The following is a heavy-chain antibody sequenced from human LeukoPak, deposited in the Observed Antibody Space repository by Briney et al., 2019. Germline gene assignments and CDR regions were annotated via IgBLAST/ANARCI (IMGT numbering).Heavy chain of an antibody. J-gene: IGHJ5*02. CDR1: GGTFSSYA. D-gene: IGHD3-22*01. CDR2: IIPIFGTA. CDR3: ARVQYYYDSSGYYLNWFDP. V-gene: IGHV1-69*05. Sequence: GASVKVSCKASGGTFSSYAISWVRQAPGQGLEWMGGIIPIFGTANYAQKFQGRVTITTDESTSTAYMELSSLRSEDTAVYYCARVQYYYDSSGYYLNWFDPWGQGTLATVSS.